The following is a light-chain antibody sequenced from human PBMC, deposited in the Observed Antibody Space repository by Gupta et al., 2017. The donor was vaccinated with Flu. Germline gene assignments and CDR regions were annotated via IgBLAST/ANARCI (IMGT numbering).Light chain of an antibody. CDR3: QVWDSSSVHWV. J-gene: IGLJ3*02. CDR1: DIGRKS. Sequence: SYVLTQAPSVSVAPGQTARITCGGHDIGRKSVHWYQQKPGQAPILVIYDDSGRPSGIPERLSGSNSGNTATLSISRVEAGDEADCYCQVWDSSSVHWVFGGGTKLTVL. V-gene: IGLV3-21*02. CDR2: DDS.